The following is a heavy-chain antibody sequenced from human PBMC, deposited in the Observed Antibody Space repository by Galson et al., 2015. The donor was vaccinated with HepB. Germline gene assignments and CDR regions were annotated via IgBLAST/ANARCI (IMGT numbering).Heavy chain of an antibody. Sequence: SVKVSCKASGYTFTGYYMHWVRQAPGQGLEWMGWINPNSGGTNYAQKFQGRVTMTRDTSISTAYMELSRLRSDDTAVYYCARLRCYYDSSGYVYYFDYWGQGTLVTVSS. J-gene: IGHJ4*02. CDR1: GYTFTGYY. D-gene: IGHD3-22*01. CDR2: INPNSGGT. V-gene: IGHV1-2*02. CDR3: ARLRCYYDSSGYVYYFDY.